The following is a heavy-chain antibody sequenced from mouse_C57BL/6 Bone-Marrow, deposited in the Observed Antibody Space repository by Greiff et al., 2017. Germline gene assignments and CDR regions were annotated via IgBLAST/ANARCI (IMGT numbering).Heavy chain of an antibody. V-gene: IGHV14-4*01. CDR2: IDPENGDT. Sequence: EVQLQESGAELVRPGASVQLSCTASGFNIKDDYMHWVKQRPEQGLEWIGWIDPENGDTEYASKFQGKATITADTSSNTAYLQLSSLTSEDTAVYYCTVVATDYAMDYWGQGTSVTVSS. CDR1: GFNIKDDY. CDR3: TVVATDYAMDY. J-gene: IGHJ4*01. D-gene: IGHD1-1*01.